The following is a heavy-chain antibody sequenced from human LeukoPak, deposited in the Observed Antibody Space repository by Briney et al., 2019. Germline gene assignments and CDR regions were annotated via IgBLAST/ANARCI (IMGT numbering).Heavy chain of an antibody. Sequence: PSETLSLTCAVSGYSISSGNWWGWIRQPPGKGLERIGHIFYSGDTYYSPSLKSRVTMSIDTSQNQFSLKLTSVTAVDTAVYFCARYGGDSDWYFDLWGRGTLVTVSS. CDR1: GYSISSGNW. CDR3: ARYGGDSDWYFDL. CDR2: IFYSGDT. J-gene: IGHJ2*01. D-gene: IGHD4-23*01. V-gene: IGHV4-28*01.